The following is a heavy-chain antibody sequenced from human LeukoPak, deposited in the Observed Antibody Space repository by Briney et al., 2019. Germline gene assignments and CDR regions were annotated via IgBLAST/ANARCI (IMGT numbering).Heavy chain of an antibody. Sequence: GGSLRLSCAASGFTCSSYSMNWVRQAPGKGLEWVSSISSSSSYIYYADSVKGRFTISRDNAKNSLYLQMNSLRAEDTAVYYCARPGSSGWYYFDYWGQGTLVTVSS. CDR1: GFTCSSYS. D-gene: IGHD6-19*01. V-gene: IGHV3-21*01. J-gene: IGHJ4*02. CDR2: ISSSSSYI. CDR3: ARPGSSGWYYFDY.